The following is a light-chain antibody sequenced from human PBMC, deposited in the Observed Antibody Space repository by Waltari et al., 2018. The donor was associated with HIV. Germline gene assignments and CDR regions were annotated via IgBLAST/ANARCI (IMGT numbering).Light chain of an antibody. CDR2: KVS. V-gene: IGKV2-30*01. J-gene: IGKJ1*01. Sequence: DIVMTLSPPSLPVTLGQPASISSRASQSLVDRDGNTYLNWFQQRPGQSHRRLFYKVSNRDSGVADRVSGSGSGADFTRTSRRVEGEDVGVYYCRQGTHWPWTFGQGTKVEIK. CDR3: RQGTHWPWT. CDR1: QSLVDRDGNTY.